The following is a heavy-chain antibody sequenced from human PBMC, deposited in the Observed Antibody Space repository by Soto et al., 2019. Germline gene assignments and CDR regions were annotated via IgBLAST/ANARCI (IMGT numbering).Heavy chain of an antibody. CDR1: GFTFSSYS. D-gene: IGHD3-9*01. V-gene: IGHV3-48*01. CDR3: ARDLRERYFDWWAPSDY. J-gene: IGHJ4*02. CDR2: ISSSSSTI. Sequence: GGSLRLSCAASGFTFSSYSMNWVRQAPGKGLEWVSYISSSSSTIYYADSVKGRFTISRDNAKNSLYLQMNSLGAEDTAVYYCARDLRERYFDWWAPSDYWGQGTLVTVSS.